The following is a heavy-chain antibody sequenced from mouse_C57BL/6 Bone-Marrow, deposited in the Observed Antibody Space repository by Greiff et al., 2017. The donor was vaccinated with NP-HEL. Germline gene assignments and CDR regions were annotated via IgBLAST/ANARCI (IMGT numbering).Heavy chain of an antibody. CDR2: IWRGGST. CDR1: GFSLTSYG. V-gene: IGHV2-5*01. CDR3: AKKRITTVPYAMDY. J-gene: IGHJ4*01. D-gene: IGHD1-1*01. Sequence: VQLQQSGPGLVQPSQSLSITCTVSGFSLTSYGVHWVRQSPGKGLEWLGVIWRGGSTDYNAAFMSRLSITKDNSKSQVFFKMNSLQADDTAIYYCAKKRITTVPYAMDYWGQGTSVTVSS.